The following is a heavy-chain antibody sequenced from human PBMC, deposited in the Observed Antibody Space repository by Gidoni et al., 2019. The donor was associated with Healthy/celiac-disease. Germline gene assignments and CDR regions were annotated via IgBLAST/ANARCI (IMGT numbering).Heavy chain of an antibody. CDR1: GFTFSSYG. CDR2: ISYDGSNK. V-gene: IGHV3-30*18. CDR3: AKTLAVPDY. J-gene: IGHJ4*02. Sequence: QVQLVESGGGVVQPGRSLRLSCAASGFTFSSYGMHWVRQAPVKGLEWVAVISYDGSNKYYADSVKGRFTISRDNSKNTLYLQMNSLRAEDTAVYYCAKTLAVPDYWGQGTLVTVSS.